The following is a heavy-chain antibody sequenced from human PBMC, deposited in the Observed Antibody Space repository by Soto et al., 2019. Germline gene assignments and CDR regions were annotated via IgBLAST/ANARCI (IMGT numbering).Heavy chain of an antibody. CDR1: GYTFTSYG. V-gene: IGHV1-18*01. CDR2: ISADNGNT. CDR3: ARDRGFYDSSGYVDSFDY. Sequence: QVQLVQSGVEVKKPGASVKVSCKASGYTFTSYGISWVRQAPGQGLEWMGCISADNGNTIYAQNVQGRVTMTTDTSTTIAYMELRSLRSDDTAVYYCARDRGFYDSSGYVDSFDYWGQGTLVTVSS. J-gene: IGHJ4*02. D-gene: IGHD3-22*01.